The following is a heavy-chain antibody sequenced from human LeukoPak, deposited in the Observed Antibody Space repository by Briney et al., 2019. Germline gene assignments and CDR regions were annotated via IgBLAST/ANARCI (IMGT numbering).Heavy chain of an antibody. CDR2: ISYDGSNK. J-gene: IGHJ6*02. CDR1: GFTFSSYG. V-gene: IGHV3-30*18. Sequence: GGSLRLSCAASGFTFSSYGMHWVRQAPGKGLEWVAVISYDGSNKYYADSVKGRFTISRDNAKNSLYLQMNSLRAEDTAVYYCAKEDYYYGMDVWGQGTTVTVSS. CDR3: AKEDYYYGMDV.